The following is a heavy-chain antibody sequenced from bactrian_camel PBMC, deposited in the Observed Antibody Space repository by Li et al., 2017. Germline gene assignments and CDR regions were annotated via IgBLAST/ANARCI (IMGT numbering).Heavy chain of an antibody. CDR3: AADSVNLQLARWYTY. J-gene: IGHJ4*01. CDR2: IDTAGLT. V-gene: IGHV3S53*01. D-gene: IGHD7*01. Sequence: QVQLVESGGGSVQAGGSLRLSCASSEPAFSRRCMGWFRQAPGKEREGVAAIDTAGLTTYTYAVQGRFTISRDNAKNTVYLQMDSLNHDDTGTYYCAADSVNLQLARWYTYWGQGTQVTVS. CDR1: EPAFSRRC.